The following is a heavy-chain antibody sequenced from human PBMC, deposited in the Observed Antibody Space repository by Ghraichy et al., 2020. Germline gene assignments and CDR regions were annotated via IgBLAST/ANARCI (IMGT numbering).Heavy chain of an antibody. D-gene: IGHD1-1*01. J-gene: IGHJ4*02. CDR2: IHDSGTTV. V-gene: IGHV3-48*03. Sequence: GGSLRLSCAASGFTFSSYEMNWLRQAPGKGLEWVAYIHDSGTTVFYADSVKGRFTISRDNAKNSLDLQMNSLRAEDTAVYYFARKLFGTTHLDFWGQGTLVTVSS. CDR3: ARKLFGTTHLDF. CDR1: GFTFSSYE.